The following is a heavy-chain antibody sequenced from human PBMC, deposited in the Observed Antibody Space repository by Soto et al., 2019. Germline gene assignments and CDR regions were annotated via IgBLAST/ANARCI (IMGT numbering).Heavy chain of an antibody. CDR2: IYYSGST. D-gene: IGHD2-2*01. CDR1: GGSVSSGSYY. CDR3: ARVRYCSSTRCYESWFDP. V-gene: IGHV4-61*01. J-gene: IGHJ5*02. Sequence: SETLSLTCTVSGGSVSSGSYYWSWIRQPPGKGLEWIGYIYYSGSTNYNPSLKSRVTISVDTSKNQFSLKLSSVTAADTAVYYCARVRYCSSTRCYESWFDPWGQGTLVTVSS.